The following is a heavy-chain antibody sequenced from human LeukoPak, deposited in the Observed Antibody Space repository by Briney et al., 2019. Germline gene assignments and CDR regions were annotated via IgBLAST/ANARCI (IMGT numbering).Heavy chain of an antibody. Sequence: ASVKVSCKASGYTFTSYDINWVRQATGQGLEWMGWMNPNSGNTGYAQKFQGRVTMTRNTSISTAYMELSSLRSEDTAVYYCARAYYSSSWYFGRIGFDPWGQGTLVTVSS. CDR1: GYTFTSYD. J-gene: IGHJ5*02. CDR2: MNPNSGNT. D-gene: IGHD6-13*01. CDR3: ARAYYSSSWYFGRIGFDP. V-gene: IGHV1-8*01.